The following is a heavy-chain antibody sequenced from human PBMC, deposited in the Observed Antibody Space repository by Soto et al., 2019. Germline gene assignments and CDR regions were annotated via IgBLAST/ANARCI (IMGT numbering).Heavy chain of an antibody. J-gene: IGHJ4*02. V-gene: IGHV3-23*01. CDR2: ITDTGGDA. CDR3: ARGSTDSYPVSRILDF. Sequence: GGSLRLSCVASGLTFGSRAMSWVRQAPGEGLQWVSTITDTGGDAKYADSVRGRFVISRDNSKKTLYLQMTSLTAEDSAMYFCARGSTDSYPVSRILDFWGRGTRVT. D-gene: IGHD3-3*01. CDR1: GLTFGSRA.